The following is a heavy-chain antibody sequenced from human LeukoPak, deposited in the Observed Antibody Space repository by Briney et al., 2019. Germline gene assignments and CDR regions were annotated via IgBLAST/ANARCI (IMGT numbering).Heavy chain of an antibody. V-gene: IGHV4-39*01. CDR1: GGSISSGTYC. Sequence: PSETLSLICTVSGGSISSGTYCWGWIRPPPGKGLEWIGSIYYSGSTYYNPSLKSRVTISVDTSKNQFSLKLSSVTAADTALYYCARRLSYYYYMDVWGKGTTVTVSS. CDR2: IYYSGST. CDR3: ARRLSYYYYMDV. D-gene: IGHD3-16*01. J-gene: IGHJ6*03.